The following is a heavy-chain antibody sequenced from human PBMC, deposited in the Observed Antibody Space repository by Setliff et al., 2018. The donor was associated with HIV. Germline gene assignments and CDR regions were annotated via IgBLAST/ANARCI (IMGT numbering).Heavy chain of an antibody. CDR1: GYALTSYS. CDR2: INAGNGDT. J-gene: IGHJ6*02. CDR3: ARDSGDDYSDYYYYGMDV. Sequence: ASVKVSCKASGYALTSYSLTWVRQAPGQGLEWMGWINAGNGDTKYSQKFQGRVTFTWDTSASTAYMELSSLRSEDTALYYCARDSGDDYSDYYYYGMDVWGQGTTVTVSS. V-gene: IGHV1-3*01. D-gene: IGHD4-4*01.